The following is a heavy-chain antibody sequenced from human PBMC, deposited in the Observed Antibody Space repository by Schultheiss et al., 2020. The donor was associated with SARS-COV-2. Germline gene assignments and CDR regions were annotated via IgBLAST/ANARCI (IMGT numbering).Heavy chain of an antibody. D-gene: IGHD5-12*01. CDR2: ISGSGGST. Sequence: GGSLRLSCAASGFTFSSYEMNWVRQAPGKGLEWVSAISGSGGSTYYADSVKGRFTISRDNSKNTLYLQMNSLRAEDTAVYYCTTAFATTEPYFDYWGQGTLVTVSS. V-gene: IGHV3-23*01. CDR3: TTAFATTEPYFDY. J-gene: IGHJ4*02. CDR1: GFTFSSYE.